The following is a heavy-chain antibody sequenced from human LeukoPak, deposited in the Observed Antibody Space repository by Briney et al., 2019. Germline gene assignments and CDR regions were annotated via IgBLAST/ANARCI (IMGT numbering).Heavy chain of an antibody. J-gene: IGHJ4*02. V-gene: IGHV5-51*01. D-gene: IGHD2-15*01. Sequence: GESLKISCKGSGYSFTSYWIGWVRQMPGKGLEWMGIIYPGDSDTRYSPSFQGQVTISVDKSINNAFLQWSSLKASDTAMYYCARRRYCSGGSCYGVDYWGQGTLVTVSA. CDR3: ARRRYCSGGSCYGVDY. CDR1: GYSFTSYW. CDR2: IYPGDSDT.